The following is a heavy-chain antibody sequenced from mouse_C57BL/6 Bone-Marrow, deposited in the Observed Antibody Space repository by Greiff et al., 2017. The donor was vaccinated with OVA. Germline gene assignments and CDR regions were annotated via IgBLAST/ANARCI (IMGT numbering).Heavy chain of an antibody. CDR1: GFTFSDFY. CDR3: ARDDYYWYFDV. J-gene: IGHJ1*03. CDR2: SRNKANDYTT. Sequence: EVQLVESGGGLVQSGRSLRLSCATSGFTFSDFYMEWVRQAPGKGLEWIAASRNKANDYTTEYSASVKVRFIVSRDTYQSILYLQMNALRAEDMAIYYCARDDYYWYFDVWGTGTTVTVSS. V-gene: IGHV7-1*01.